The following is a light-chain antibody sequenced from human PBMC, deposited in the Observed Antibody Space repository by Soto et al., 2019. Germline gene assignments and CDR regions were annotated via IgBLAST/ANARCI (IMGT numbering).Light chain of an antibody. J-gene: IGKJ4*01. CDR2: VAS. Sequence: DIEMTQSPVTLSVSPGDRATLSCRASQSVNSNLAWYQQKPGQTPKLLIYVASTRATGIPARFSGSGSGTEFTLTISSLQSEDFAVYYCQQYNVWPLTFGGGTKVEFK. CDR3: QQYNVWPLT. CDR1: QSVNSN. V-gene: IGKV3-15*01.